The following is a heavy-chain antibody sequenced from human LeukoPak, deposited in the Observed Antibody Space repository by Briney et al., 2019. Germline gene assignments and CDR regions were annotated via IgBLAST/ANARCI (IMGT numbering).Heavy chain of an antibody. CDR1: GFTSSIYS. D-gene: IGHD5-18*01. CDR3: ARDRVRYSYAILDY. CDR2: ISSSSSTI. J-gene: IGHJ4*02. Sequence: GGSLRLSCTTTGFTSSIYSMHWVRQAPGKGLEWVSYISSSSSTIYYADSVKGRFTISRDNAKNSLYLQMNSLRDEDTAVYYCARDRVRYSYAILDYWGQGTLVTVSS. V-gene: IGHV3-48*02.